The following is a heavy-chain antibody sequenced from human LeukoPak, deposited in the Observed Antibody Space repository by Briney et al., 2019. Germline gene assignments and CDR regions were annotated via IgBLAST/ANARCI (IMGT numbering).Heavy chain of an antibody. Sequence: PSETLSLTCSVSGGSVSSVSHYWSWLRQPPGKGLEWIGYIYYSGSTNYNPFLKSRVTISVDTSKNQFSLKLSSVTAADTAVYYRARMYYYDNSFDYWGQGALVPVSS. CDR3: ARMYYYDNSFDY. V-gene: IGHV4-61*01. J-gene: IGHJ4*02. D-gene: IGHD3-22*01. CDR2: IYYSGST. CDR1: GGSVSSVSHY.